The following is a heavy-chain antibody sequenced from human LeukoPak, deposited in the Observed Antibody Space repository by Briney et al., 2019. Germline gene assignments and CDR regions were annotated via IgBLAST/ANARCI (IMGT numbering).Heavy chain of an antibody. V-gene: IGHV1-2*02. D-gene: IGHD6-13*01. Sequence: ASVKVSCKASGYTFTGYYMHWVRQAPGQGLEWMGWINPNSGGTNYAQKFQGRVTMTRDTSISTAYMELSRLRSDDTAVYYCASWQLIAAAVKMVDYWGQGTLVTVSS. J-gene: IGHJ4*02. CDR3: ASWQLIAAAVKMVDY. CDR1: GYTFTGYY. CDR2: INPNSGGT.